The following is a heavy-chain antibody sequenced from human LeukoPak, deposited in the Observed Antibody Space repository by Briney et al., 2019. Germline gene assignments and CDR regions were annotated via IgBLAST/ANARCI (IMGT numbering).Heavy chain of an antibody. Sequence: GGSLRLSCTASGFTFSDSAMIWVRQSPGKGLEWISTISRSGGSTYYADSVKGRFTISRDNSKNTLFLQMNSLRAEDSAVYYCAASYYWGQGTLVTVSS. CDR3: AASYY. J-gene: IGHJ4*02. V-gene: IGHV3-23*01. CDR1: GFTFSDSA. CDR2: ISRSGGST.